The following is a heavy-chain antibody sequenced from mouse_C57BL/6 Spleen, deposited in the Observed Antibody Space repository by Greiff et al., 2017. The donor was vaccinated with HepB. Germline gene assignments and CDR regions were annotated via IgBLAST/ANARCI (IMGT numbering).Heavy chain of an antibody. V-gene: IGHV1-19*01. CDR1: GYTFTDYY. CDR3: ARGLTTVVARYFDY. J-gene: IGHJ2*01. D-gene: IGHD1-1*01. Sequence: EVQLQQSGPVLVKPGASVKMSCKASGYTFTDYYMNWVKQSHGKSLEWIGVINPYNGGTSYNQKFKGKATLTVDKSSSTAYMELNSLTSEDSAVYYCARGLTTVVARYFDYWGQGTTLTVSS. CDR2: INPYNGGT.